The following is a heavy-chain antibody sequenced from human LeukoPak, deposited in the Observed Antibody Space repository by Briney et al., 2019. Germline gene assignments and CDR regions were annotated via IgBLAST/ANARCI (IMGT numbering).Heavy chain of an antibody. CDR1: GFTFSSYA. CDR3: AKGPTIDVPHQNWFDP. Sequence: GGSLRLSCAASGFTFSSYAMSWVRQAPGKGLEWVSAISGSGGSTYYADSVKGRFTISRDNSKNTLYLQMNSLRAEDTAVYYCAKGPTIDVPHQNWFDPWGQGTLVTVSS. D-gene: IGHD5-12*01. CDR2: ISGSGGST. J-gene: IGHJ5*02. V-gene: IGHV3-23*01.